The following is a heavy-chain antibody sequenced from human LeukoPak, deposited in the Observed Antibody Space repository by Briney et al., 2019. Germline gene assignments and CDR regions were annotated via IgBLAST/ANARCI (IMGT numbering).Heavy chain of an antibody. CDR1: GFTFDDYA. J-gene: IGHJ5*02. D-gene: IGHD3-22*01. CDR2: ICWNSGSI. CDR3: AKDRTAYDSSGYYDP. V-gene: IGHV3-9*01. Sequence: PGGSLRLSCAASGFTFDDYAMHWVRQAPGKGLEWVSGICWNSGSIGYADSVKGRFTISRDNAKNSLYLQMNSLRAEDTALYYCAKDRTAYDSSGYYDPWGQGTLVTVSS.